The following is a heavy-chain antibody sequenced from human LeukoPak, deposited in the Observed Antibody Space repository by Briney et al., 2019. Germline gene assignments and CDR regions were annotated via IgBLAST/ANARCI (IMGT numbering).Heavy chain of an antibody. D-gene: IGHD4-23*01. CDR1: GDSISSTTYF. V-gene: IGHV4-61*02. Sequence: PSETLSLTCTVSGDSISSTTYFWGWIRQPAGKGLEWIGRIYTSGSTNYNPSLKSRITMSVDTSKNQFSLKLSSVTAADTAVYYCARGDTVAPYYFDYWGQGTLVTVSS. CDR3: ARGDTVAPYYFDY. J-gene: IGHJ4*02. CDR2: IYTSGST.